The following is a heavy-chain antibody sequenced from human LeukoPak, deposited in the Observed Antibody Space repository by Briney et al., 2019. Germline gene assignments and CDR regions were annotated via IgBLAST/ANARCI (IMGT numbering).Heavy chain of an antibody. D-gene: IGHD3-10*01. CDR2: ISGSGGST. V-gene: IGHV3-23*01. Sequence: GGSLRLSCVASGFTFNTYAMSWVRQAPGKGLEWVSAISGSGGSTYYADSVRGRFTISRDTSKNTLYLQMNSLGAEDTAVYYCTRLRGESPRSFDPWGQGTLVTVSS. CDR3: TRLRGESPRSFDP. J-gene: IGHJ5*02. CDR1: GFTFNTYA.